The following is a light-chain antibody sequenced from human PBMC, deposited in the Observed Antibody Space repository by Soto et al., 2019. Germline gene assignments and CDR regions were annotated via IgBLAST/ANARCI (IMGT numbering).Light chain of an antibody. V-gene: IGKV4-1*01. CDR2: WAS. CDR1: RSVLYSTNNQNY. CDR3: QQYYTTLFT. J-gene: IGKJ3*01. Sequence: DIMMAQSPDSLAVSLGERATINCKSSRSVLYSTNNQNYLAWYQQKPGQPPKLLIYWASTRESGVPDRFSGSGSGTDFTLTISSLQAEDVAVYYCQQYYTTLFTFGPGTKVDIK.